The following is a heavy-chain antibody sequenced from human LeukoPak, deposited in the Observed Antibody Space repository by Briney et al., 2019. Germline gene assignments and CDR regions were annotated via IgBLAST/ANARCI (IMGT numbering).Heavy chain of an antibody. CDR2: INSNGGST. Sequence: GGSLRLSCVASGFTFSNYWIHWVRQAPGKGLVWVSRINSNGGSTDYADSVKGRFTISRDNSKSTLYLQMNSLRAEDTAVYYCARDQYYTSGTYIDYWGQGTLVTVSS. D-gene: IGHD3-10*01. V-gene: IGHV3-74*01. CDR3: ARDQYYTSGTYIDY. CDR1: GFTFSNYW. J-gene: IGHJ4*02.